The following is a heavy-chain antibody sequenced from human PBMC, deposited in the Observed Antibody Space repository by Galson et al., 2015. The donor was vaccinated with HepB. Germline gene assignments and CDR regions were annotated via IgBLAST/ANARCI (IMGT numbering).Heavy chain of an antibody. J-gene: IGHJ4*02. CDR2: MYYSGST. D-gene: IGHD4-23*01. CDR3: ARGTIGDYGGAFIFDY. Sequence: LSLTCTVSGGSFNDYYWTWIRQPPGKGLEWIGYMYYSGSTNYNPSLKSRVSISVDTSKSHFSLKVNSVIAADTAVYYCARGTIGDYGGAFIFDYWGQGNLVTVSS. CDR1: GGSFNDYY. V-gene: IGHV4-59*01.